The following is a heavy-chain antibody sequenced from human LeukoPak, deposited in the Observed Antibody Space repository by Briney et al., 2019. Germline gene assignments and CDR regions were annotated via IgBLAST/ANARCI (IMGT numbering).Heavy chain of an antibody. CDR2: ISAYNGNT. J-gene: IGHJ6*02. D-gene: IGHD2-2*01. CDR1: GYTFTSYG. V-gene: IGHV1-18*01. CDR3: ARDLLVVPAAMIHDYYGMDV. Sequence: GASVKVSCKASGYTFTSYGISWVRQAPGQGLEWMGWISAYNGNTNYAQKLQGRVTMTTDTSTSTAYMELRSLRSDDTAVYYCARDLLVVPAAMIHDYYGMDVWGQGTTVTVSS.